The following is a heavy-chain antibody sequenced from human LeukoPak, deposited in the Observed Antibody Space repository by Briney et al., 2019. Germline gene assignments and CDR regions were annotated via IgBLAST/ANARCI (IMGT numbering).Heavy chain of an antibody. CDR2: IYYSGST. Sequence: SETLSLTCTVSGVSISSGSYYWSWIRQPPGKGLEWIGYIYYSGSTNYNPSLKSRVTISVDTSKNQFSLKLSSVTAADTAVYYCARAAEYGSGSYPYYYYYYMDVWGKGTTVTVSS. CDR1: GVSISSGSYY. CDR3: ARAAEYGSGSYPYYYYYYMDV. V-gene: IGHV4-61*01. D-gene: IGHD3-10*01. J-gene: IGHJ6*03.